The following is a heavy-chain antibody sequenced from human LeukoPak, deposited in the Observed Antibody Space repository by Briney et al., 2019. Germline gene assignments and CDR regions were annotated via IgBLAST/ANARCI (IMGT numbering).Heavy chain of an antibody. CDR3: ARASCHCSGGSWGRRWFDP. Sequence: SETLSLTCTVSGGSISSGGYYWSWIRQHPGKGLEWIGYIYYSGSTYYNPSLKSRVTISVDTSKNQFSLKLSSVTAADTAVYYCARASCHCSGGSWGRRWFDPWGQGTLVTVSS. D-gene: IGHD2-15*01. CDR2: IYYSGST. V-gene: IGHV4-31*03. J-gene: IGHJ5*02. CDR1: GGSISSGGYY.